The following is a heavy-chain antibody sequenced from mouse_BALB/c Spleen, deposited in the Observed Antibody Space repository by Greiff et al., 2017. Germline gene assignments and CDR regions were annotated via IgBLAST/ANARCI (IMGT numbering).Heavy chain of an antibody. V-gene: IGHV3-2*02. CDR2: ISYSGST. Sequence: DVQLQESGPGLVKPSQSLSLTCTVTGYSITSDYAWNWIRQFPGNKLEWMGYISYSGSTSYNPSLKSRISITQDTSKNQFFLQLNSVTTEDTATYYCARWGGSSYGSYFDYWGQGTTLTVSS. CDR1: GYSITSDYA. CDR3: ARWGGSSYGSYFDY. J-gene: IGHJ2*01. D-gene: IGHD1-1*01.